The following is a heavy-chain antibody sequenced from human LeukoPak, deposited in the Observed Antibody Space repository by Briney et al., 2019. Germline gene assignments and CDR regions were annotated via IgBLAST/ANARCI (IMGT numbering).Heavy chain of an antibody. J-gene: IGHJ4*02. CDR3: ARHHCTNGICYTPDFDY. D-gene: IGHD2-8*01. V-gene: IGHV4-39*01. CDR2: IYYSGST. Sequence: SETLSLTCTVSGGSISSSSYYWGWIRQPPGKGLEWIGSIYYSGSTYYNPSLTSRVTISVDTSKNQFSLKLSSVTAADTAMYYCARHHCTNGICYTPDFDYWGQGTLVTVSS. CDR1: GGSISSSSYY.